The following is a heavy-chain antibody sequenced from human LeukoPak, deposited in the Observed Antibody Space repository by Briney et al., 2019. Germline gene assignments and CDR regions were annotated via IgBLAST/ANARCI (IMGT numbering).Heavy chain of an antibody. Sequence: GGSLRLSCTASGFTFGDYAMSWVRQAPGKGLEWVGFIRSKAYGGTTEYAASVKGRFTISRDDSKSIAYLQMNSLKTEDTAVYYCTRDGGYSYGRPGGWGQGTQVTVSS. D-gene: IGHD5-18*01. CDR3: TRDGGYSYGRPGG. CDR1: GFTFGDYA. V-gene: IGHV3-49*04. CDR2: IRSKAYGGTT. J-gene: IGHJ4*02.